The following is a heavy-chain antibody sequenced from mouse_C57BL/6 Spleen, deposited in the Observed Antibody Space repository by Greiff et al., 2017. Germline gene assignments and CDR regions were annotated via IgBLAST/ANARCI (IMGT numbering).Heavy chain of an antibody. CDR1: GYTFTSYW. Sequence: VQLQQSGAELVRPGSSVKLSCKASGYTFTSYWMDWVKQRPGQGLEWIGNIYPSDSETHYNQKFKDKATLTVDKSSSTAYMQLSSLTSEDSAVYYCARGYTTVVADYFDYWGQGTTLTVSS. V-gene: IGHV1-61*01. CDR2: IYPSDSET. J-gene: IGHJ2*01. D-gene: IGHD1-1*01. CDR3: ARGYTTVVADYFDY.